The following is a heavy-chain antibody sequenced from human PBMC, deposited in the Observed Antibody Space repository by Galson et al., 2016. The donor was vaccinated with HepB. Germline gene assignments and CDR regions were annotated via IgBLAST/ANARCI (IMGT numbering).Heavy chain of an antibody. D-gene: IGHD3/OR15-3a*01. Sequence: YTFSDYTMHWVRQAPGQRLEWVGWVNAGNGNTKYSQKFQGRVTITRDTSASTVYMELSNLTSEDTAIYFCARTHSDFWTGWLFDFWGQGNLVTVST. CDR1: YTFSDYT. CDR3: ARTHSDFWTGWLFDF. CDR2: VNAGNGNT. V-gene: IGHV1-3*01. J-gene: IGHJ5*01.